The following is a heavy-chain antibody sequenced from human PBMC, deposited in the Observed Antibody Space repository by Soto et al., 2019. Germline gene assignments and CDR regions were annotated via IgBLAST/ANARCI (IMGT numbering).Heavy chain of an antibody. CDR3: ARDGVAY. Sequence: QVQLVESGGGVVQPGRSLRLSCAASGFTFSSYAMHWVRRAPGKGLEWMAVMSYDGSNKYYADSVKGRFTISRDNSKNTLYLQMNSLRHEDTALYYCARDGVAYWGQGTLVIVSS. CDR1: GFTFSSYA. CDR2: MSYDGSNK. V-gene: IGHV3-30-3*01. D-gene: IGHD2-15*01. J-gene: IGHJ4*02.